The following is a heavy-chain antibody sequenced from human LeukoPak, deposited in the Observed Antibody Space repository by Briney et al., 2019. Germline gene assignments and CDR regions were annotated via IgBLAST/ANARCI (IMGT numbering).Heavy chain of an antibody. V-gene: IGHV1-69*04. J-gene: IGHJ1*01. CDR1: GGTFSRYA. CDR2: IIPMIGIT. Sequence: SVNVSCKASGGTFSRYALSWVRQAPGQGLEWMGRIIPMIGITNYAQSFQGRVTITADKTTNTAYMELSSLRAEDTAVYYCARLTDYLVDSVIGYWGQGTLITVSS. D-gene: IGHD1-14*01. CDR3: ARLTDYLVDSVIGY.